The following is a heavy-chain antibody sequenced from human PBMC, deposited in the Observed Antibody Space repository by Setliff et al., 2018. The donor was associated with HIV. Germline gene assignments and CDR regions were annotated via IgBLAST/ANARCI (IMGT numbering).Heavy chain of an antibody. J-gene: IGHJ5*02. V-gene: IGHV4-31*03. CDR2: IYYNGSS. D-gene: IGHD3-3*01. CDR3: ASWGRARRANYNFWSGSSWFGP. Sequence: SETLSLTCTVSGASIGSGHSYWSWIRQHPGKGLEWIGNIYYNGSSYHNPSLKSRVTISVDTSKNQFSLNLRSVTAADTAVYYCASWGRARRANYNFWSGSSWFGPWGQGIQVTVSS. CDR1: GASIGSGHSY.